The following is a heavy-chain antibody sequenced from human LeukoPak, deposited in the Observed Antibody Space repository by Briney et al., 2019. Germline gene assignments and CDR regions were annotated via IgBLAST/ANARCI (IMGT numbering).Heavy chain of an antibody. Sequence: SETLSLTCTVSGGSISTYHWSWIRQPPGKGLEWIGYSYYNGRTSYNPSLKSRVIISVDTSKNQFSLRLTSVTTADTAVYFCARGGGYSGYDNYFDYWGQGALVTVSS. CDR1: GGSISTYH. D-gene: IGHD5-12*01. CDR3: ARGGGYSGYDNYFDY. J-gene: IGHJ4*02. V-gene: IGHV4-59*01. CDR2: SYYNGRT.